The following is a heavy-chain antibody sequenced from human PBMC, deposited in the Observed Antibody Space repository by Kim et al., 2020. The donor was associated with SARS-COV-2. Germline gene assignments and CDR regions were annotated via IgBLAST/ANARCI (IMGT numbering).Heavy chain of an antibody. V-gene: IGHV6-1*01. J-gene: IGHJ5*02. CDR2: TYYRSKWSN. Sequence: SQTLSLTCAISGDSVSNNRAAWNWFRQSPSRGLEWLGRTYYRSKWSNDYALFVRGRITIDPDTSKNQFSLQLDSVTPDDTAIYYCAKQPASGTGWFAPWGRGTLVTVSS. CDR1: GDSVSNNRAA. D-gene: IGHD6-13*01. CDR3: AKQPASGTGWFAP.